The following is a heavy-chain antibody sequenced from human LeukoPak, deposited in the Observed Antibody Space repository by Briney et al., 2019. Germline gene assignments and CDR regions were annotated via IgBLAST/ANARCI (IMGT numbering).Heavy chain of an antibody. CDR2: IYHSGTT. J-gene: IGHJ2*01. CDR1: GYSISSGYY. CDR3: ARDLLNYGGNSWSFDL. Sequence: SETLSLTCTVSGYSISSGYYWGWIRQPPGKGLEWIGSIYHSGTTSYNPSLKSRVAISLDTSKNQFSLKLSSVTAADTAVYYCARDLLNYGGNSWSFDLWGRGTLVIVSS. D-gene: IGHD4-23*01. V-gene: IGHV4-38-2*02.